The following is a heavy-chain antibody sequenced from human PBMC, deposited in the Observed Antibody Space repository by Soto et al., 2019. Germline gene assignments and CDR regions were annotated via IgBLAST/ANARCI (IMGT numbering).Heavy chain of an antibody. J-gene: IGHJ6*02. CDR1: GGTFSSYA. V-gene: IGHV1-69*13. D-gene: IGHD2-2*01. CDR2: IIPIFGTA. Sequence: SVKVSCKASGGTFSSYAISWVRQAPGQGLEWMGGIIPIFGTANYAQKFQGRVTITADESTSTAYMELSSLRSEDTAVYYCARELEDIVVVPAASDYYYGVDVWGQGTTVTVSS. CDR3: ARELEDIVVVPAASDYYYGVDV.